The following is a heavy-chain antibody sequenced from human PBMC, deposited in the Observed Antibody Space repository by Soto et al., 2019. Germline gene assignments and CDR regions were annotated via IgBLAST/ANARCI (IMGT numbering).Heavy chain of an antibody. V-gene: IGHV3-21*01. D-gene: IGHD2-2*01. Sequence: EVQLVESGGGLVKPGGSLRLSCAASGFTFSSYSMNWVRQAPGKGLEWVSSISSSSSYIYYADSVKGRFTISRDNAKSSLYLQMNSLRAEDTAVYYCARVVVVPAAGTDYWGQGTLVTVSS. CDR3: ARVVVVPAAGTDY. J-gene: IGHJ4*02. CDR1: GFTFSSYS. CDR2: ISSSSSYI.